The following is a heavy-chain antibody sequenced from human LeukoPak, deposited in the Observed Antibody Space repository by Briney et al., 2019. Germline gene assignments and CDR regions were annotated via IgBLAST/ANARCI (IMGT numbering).Heavy chain of an antibody. V-gene: IGHV3-53*04. Sequence: GGSLRLSCAASGFTVSSNYMSWVRQAPGKGLEWVSVIYSGGSIYYADSVKGRFTISRHNSKNTLYLQMNSLRAEDTAVYYCARVSIGYCSGGSCDKILDYWGQGTLVTVSS. D-gene: IGHD2-15*01. CDR1: GFTVSSNY. CDR3: ARVSIGYCSGGSCDKILDY. J-gene: IGHJ4*02. CDR2: IYSGGSI.